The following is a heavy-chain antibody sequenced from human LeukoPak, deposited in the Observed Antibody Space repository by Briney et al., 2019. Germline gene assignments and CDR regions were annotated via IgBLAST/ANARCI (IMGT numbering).Heavy chain of an antibody. D-gene: IGHD6-13*01. CDR2: IIPIFGTA. CDR1: GGTFSSYA. J-gene: IGHJ4*02. V-gene: IGHV1-69*05. Sequence: SVKVSCKASGGTFSSYAISWVRQAPGQGLEWMGGIIPIFGTANYAQKFQGRVTSTTDESTSTAYMELSSLRSEDTAVYYCARGRPIAAAGTDWGQGTLVTVSS. CDR3: ARGRPIAAAGTD.